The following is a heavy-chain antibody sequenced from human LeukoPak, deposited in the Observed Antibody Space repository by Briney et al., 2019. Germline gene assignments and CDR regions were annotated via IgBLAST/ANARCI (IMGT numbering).Heavy chain of an antibody. CDR3: ARDSRSGYSYVDAFDI. D-gene: IGHD5-18*01. CDR2: IYSGGST. V-gene: IGHV3-53*01. Sequence: GGSLRLSCAASGFTVSSNYMSCVRQAPGKGLEWVSVIYSGGSTYYADSVKGRFTISRDNSKNTLYLQMNSLRAEDTAVYYCARDSRSGYSYVDAFDIWGQGTMVTVSS. CDR1: GFTVSSNY. J-gene: IGHJ3*02.